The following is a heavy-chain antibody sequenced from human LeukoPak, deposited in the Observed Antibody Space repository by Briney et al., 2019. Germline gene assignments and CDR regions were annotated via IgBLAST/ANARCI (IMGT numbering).Heavy chain of an antibody. V-gene: IGHV4-59*01. Sequence: SETLSLTCTVSGGSISSYYWSWIRQPPGKGLEWIGYIYYSGSTNYNPSLKSRVTISVDTSKNQFSLKLSSVTAADTAVYYCARVTLGYSSSGDNYYYYGMDVWGQGTTVTVSS. CDR3: ARVTLGYSSSGDNYYYYGMDV. CDR2: IYYSGST. CDR1: GGSISSYY. D-gene: IGHD6-13*01. J-gene: IGHJ6*02.